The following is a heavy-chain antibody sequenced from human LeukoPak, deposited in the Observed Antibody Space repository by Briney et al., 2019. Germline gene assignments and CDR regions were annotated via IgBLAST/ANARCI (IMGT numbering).Heavy chain of an antibody. D-gene: IGHD1-1*01. Sequence: SETLSLTCDVSGYSISSGYYWGWIREPPGKGLEWVGSIYHSGTTYYNPSLKSRVTISVDTSKNQFSLKLSSVTAADTAVYYCASSNWNGVDYWGQGTLVTVSS. V-gene: IGHV4-38-2*01. CDR1: GYSISSGYY. J-gene: IGHJ4*02. CDR2: IYHSGTT. CDR3: ASSNWNGVDY.